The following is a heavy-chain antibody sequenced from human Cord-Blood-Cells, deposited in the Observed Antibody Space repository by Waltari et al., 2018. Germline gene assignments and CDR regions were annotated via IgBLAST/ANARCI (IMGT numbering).Heavy chain of an antibody. V-gene: IGHV1-3*01. CDR2: INAGNGNT. D-gene: IGHD2-8*01. CDR1: GYTFTSYA. J-gene: IGHJ4*02. CDR3: ARDRCTNGVCYFDY. Sequence: QVQLVQSGAEVKKPGASVKVSCQASGYTFTSYAMHWVRQAPGQRLEWMGWINAGNGNTKYSQKFQGRVTITRDTSASTAYMELSSLRSEDTAVYYCARDRCTNGVCYFDYWGQGTLVTVSS.